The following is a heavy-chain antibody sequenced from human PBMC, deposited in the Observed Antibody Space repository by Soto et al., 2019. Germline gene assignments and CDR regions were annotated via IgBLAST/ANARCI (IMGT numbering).Heavy chain of an antibody. CDR2: IYISGST. D-gene: IGHD2-15*01. V-gene: IGHV4-4*07. J-gene: IGHJ6*02. CDR3: VRDCSGGGCYSDYGMDV. CDR1: GDSVSSYY. Sequence: SETLSLTCTVSGDSVSSYYWSWIRQPAGRGLEWIGRIYISGSTDYNPSLKGRVSMSVDRSKNQFSLKLTSVTAADTAVYYCVRDCSGGGCYSDYGMDVWGQGTTVTVSS.